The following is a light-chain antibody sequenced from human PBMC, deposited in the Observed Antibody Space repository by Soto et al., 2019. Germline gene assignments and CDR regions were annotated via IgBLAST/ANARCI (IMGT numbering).Light chain of an antibody. CDR2: DVS. Sequence: QSALTQPRSVSGSPGQSVTISCTGTSSDVGGYNYVPWYQQHPGKAPKLVIYDVSKRPSGVPDRFSGSKSANTASLTISGLQAEDEADYYCCSYAGNSLWVFGGGTKLTVL. CDR3: CSYAGNSLWV. V-gene: IGLV2-11*01. CDR1: SSDVGGYNY. J-gene: IGLJ3*02.